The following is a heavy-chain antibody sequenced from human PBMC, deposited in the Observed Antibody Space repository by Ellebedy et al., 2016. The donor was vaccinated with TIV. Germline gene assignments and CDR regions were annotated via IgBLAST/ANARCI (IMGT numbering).Heavy chain of an antibody. D-gene: IGHD2-15*01. CDR1: GFTFSTYG. CDR3: TTGPAAGMDV. J-gene: IGHJ6*02. CDR2: IKSKTDGGTA. V-gene: IGHV3-15*07. Sequence: GGSLRLSXAASGFTFSTYGIYWVRQAPGKGLEWVGRIKSKTDGGTADYAAPVKGRFTISRDDSKNTLYLQMNSLKTEDTAVYYCTTGPAAGMDVWGQGTTVTVSS.